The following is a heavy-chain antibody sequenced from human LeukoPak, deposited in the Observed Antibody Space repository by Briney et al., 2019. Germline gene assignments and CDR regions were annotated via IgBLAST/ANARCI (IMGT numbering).Heavy chain of an antibody. CDR1: GYTFTSYG. D-gene: IGHD2-15*01. CDR3: ARDAISPPADCSGGSCYRSNWFDP. Sequence: ASVKVSCKASGYTFTSYGISWVQQAPGQGLEWMGWISAYNGNTNYAQKLQGRVTMTTDTSTSTAYMELRSLRSDDTAVYYCARDAISPPADCSGGSCYRSNWFDPWGQGTLVTVSS. CDR2: ISAYNGNT. V-gene: IGHV1-18*01. J-gene: IGHJ5*02.